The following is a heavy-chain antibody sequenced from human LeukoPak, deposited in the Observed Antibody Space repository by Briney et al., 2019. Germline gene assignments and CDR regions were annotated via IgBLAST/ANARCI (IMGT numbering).Heavy chain of an antibody. J-gene: IGHJ4*02. D-gene: IGHD5-18*01. CDR3: ARGAYSYGRFYY. Sequence: GGSLRLSCAASGFTFSSYSMNWVRQAPGKGLEGVSYIGSSSSPIYYADSVKGRFTISRDNAKNSLYLQMNSLRDEDTAVYYCARGAYSYGRFYYWGQGTLVTVSS. CDR2: IGSSSSPI. V-gene: IGHV3-48*02. CDR1: GFTFSSYS.